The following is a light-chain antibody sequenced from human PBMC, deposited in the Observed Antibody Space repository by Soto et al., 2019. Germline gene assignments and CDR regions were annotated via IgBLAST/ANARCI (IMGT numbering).Light chain of an antibody. Sequence: QPVLTQPPSVSEAPGQRVTISCTGSSPNIGAGYEAHWYQQVPGTAPKLLIYENNNRPSGVPARFSGSMSCTSASLPITGLPDADEAEYYCQSYDSSLGGYVFGTGTKVTVL. CDR2: ENN. CDR1: SPNIGAGYE. CDR3: QSYDSSLGGYV. V-gene: IGLV1-40*01. J-gene: IGLJ1*01.